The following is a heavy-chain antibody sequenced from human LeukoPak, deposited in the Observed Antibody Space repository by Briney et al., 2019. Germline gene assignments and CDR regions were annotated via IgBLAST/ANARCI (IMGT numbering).Heavy chain of an antibody. CDR3: ARGLDLDGLDS. J-gene: IGHJ4*02. CDR2: ITDSATT. Sequence: ASETLSLTCAVSFGSLSDYNWSWLRQSPEKGLEWIGEITDSATTLYNPSLETRVTISIDTAKLQFSLRLTSLTAADTAVYYCARGLDLDGLDSWGQGTLVTVSS. CDR1: FGSLSDYN. V-gene: IGHV4-34*01. D-gene: IGHD1-1*01.